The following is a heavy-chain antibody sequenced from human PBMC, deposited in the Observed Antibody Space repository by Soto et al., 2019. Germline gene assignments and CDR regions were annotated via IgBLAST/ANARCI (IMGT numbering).Heavy chain of an antibody. CDR1: GGSISSGDYY. CDR2: IYYSGST. Sequence: SETLSLTCTVSGGSISSGDYYWSWIRQPPGKGLEWIGYIYYSGSTYYNPSLKSRVTISVDTSKNQFSLKLSPVTAADTAVYYCARADYVWGSYRYTGPWFDPWGQGTLVTVSS. CDR3: ARADYVWGSYRYTGPWFDP. D-gene: IGHD3-16*02. J-gene: IGHJ5*02. V-gene: IGHV4-30-4*01.